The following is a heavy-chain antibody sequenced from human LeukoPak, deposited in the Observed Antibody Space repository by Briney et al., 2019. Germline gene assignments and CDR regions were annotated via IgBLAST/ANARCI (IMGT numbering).Heavy chain of an antibody. V-gene: IGHV1-69*13. Sequence: SVKVSCKASGGTFSSCAISWVRQAPGQGLEWMGGIIPIFGTANYAQKFQGRVTITADESTSTAYMELSSLRSEDTAVYYCARGGYDSSGYPRSYWYFDLWGRGTLVTVSS. CDR3: ARGGYDSSGYPRSYWYFDL. D-gene: IGHD3-22*01. CDR1: GGTFSSCA. J-gene: IGHJ2*01. CDR2: IIPIFGTA.